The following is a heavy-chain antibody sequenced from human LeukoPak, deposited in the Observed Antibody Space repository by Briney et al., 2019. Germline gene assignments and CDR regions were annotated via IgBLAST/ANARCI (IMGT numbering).Heavy chain of an antibody. CDR2: INWNGGST. V-gene: IGHV3-20*04. J-gene: IGHJ4*02. CDR3: VRGRSAGYFDY. Sequence: GGSLRLSCAASGFTFDDYGMSWVRQAPGKGLEWVSGINWNGGSTGYADSVKGRFTISRDNAKHSMHLQMNSLRAEDTSVYYCVRGRSAGYFDYWGQGTLVTVSS. CDR1: GFTFDDYG.